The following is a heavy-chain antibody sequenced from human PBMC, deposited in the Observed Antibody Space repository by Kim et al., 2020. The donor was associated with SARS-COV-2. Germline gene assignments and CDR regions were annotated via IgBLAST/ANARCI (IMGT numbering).Heavy chain of an antibody. Sequence: GGSLRLSCAASGFTFSDYYMNWIRQAPGKGPEWISYISSGGSYTNYADSVKGRVTISRDNAKKSLYLQMDSLRAEDTAVYYCARDVSKHSHSSDYYPDA. CDR1: GFTFSDYY. D-gene: IGHD3-22*01. J-gene: IGHJ3*01. CDR2: ISSGGSYT. CDR3: ARDVSKHSHSSDYYPDA. V-gene: IGHV3-11*06.